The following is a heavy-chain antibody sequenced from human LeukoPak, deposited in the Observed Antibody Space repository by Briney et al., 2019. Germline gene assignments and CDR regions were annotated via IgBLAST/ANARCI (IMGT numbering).Heavy chain of an antibody. Sequence: GASVKVSCKASGYTFTGYYMHWVRQAPGQGLEWMGRINPNSGGTNYAQKFRGRVTMTRDTSISIAYMELSSLRSDDTAVYYCAREQPADNYYGMDVWGQGTTVTVSS. CDR2: INPNSGGT. J-gene: IGHJ6*02. V-gene: IGHV1-2*06. CDR3: AREQPADNYYGMDV. CDR1: GYTFTGYY. D-gene: IGHD2-2*01.